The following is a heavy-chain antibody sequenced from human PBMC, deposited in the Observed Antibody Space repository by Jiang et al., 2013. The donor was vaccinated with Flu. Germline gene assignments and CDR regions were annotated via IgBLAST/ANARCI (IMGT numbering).Heavy chain of an antibody. CDR1: GGSFDNYY. D-gene: IGHD1/OR15-1a*01. V-gene: IGHV4-4*07. CDR2: IYVSGSS. Sequence: PGLVRPSETLSLTCQISGGSFDNYYWSWIRQPAGMGLEWIGRIYVSGSSDYNPSLKSRVSMSVDTSKNQFSLKLTSVTAADSAVYYCARVTKGWNTGFDIWGQGTLATVSS. CDR3: ARVTKGWNTGFDI. J-gene: IGHJ3*02.